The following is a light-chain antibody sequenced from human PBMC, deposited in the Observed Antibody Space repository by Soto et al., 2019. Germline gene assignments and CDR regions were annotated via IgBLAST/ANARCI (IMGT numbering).Light chain of an antibody. CDR3: QQYHNWPFT. CDR1: QSVSSN. J-gene: IGKJ5*01. CDR2: GAS. Sequence: ETVLTQSPATLSVSPGERATLSCRASQSVSSNLACYQQKPGQAPRLLIYGASTRATGIPARFSGSGSGTEFTLTISSLQSEDFAVYYGQQYHNWPFTFGQGTRLEIK. V-gene: IGKV3D-15*01.